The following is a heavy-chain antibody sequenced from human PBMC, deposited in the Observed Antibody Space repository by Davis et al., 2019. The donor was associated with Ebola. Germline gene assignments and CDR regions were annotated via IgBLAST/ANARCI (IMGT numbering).Heavy chain of an antibody. J-gene: IGHJ4*02. Sequence: GESLKISCAASGFTFSSYSMNWVRQAPGKGLEWVSSISSSSSYIYYADSVKGRFTISRDNAKNSLYLQMNSLRAEDTAVYYCARVRWLRYYYFDYWGQGTLVTVSS. V-gene: IGHV3-21*01. CDR3: ARVRWLRYYYFDY. D-gene: IGHD5-12*01. CDR2: ISSSSSYI. CDR1: GFTFSSYS.